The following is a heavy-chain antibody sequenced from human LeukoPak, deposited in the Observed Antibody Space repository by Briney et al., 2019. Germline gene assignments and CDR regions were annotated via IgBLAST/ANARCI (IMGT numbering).Heavy chain of an antibody. CDR2: INHSGST. CDR1: GGSFSGYY. V-gene: IGHV4-34*01. CDR3: ARGVAAAAFSDY. Sequence: SETLSLTCAVYGGSFSGYYWSWIRQPPGKGLEWIGEINHSGSTNYNPSLKSRVTISVDTSKNQFSLKLSSVTAADTAVYYCARGVAAAAFSDYWGQGTLVTVSS. D-gene: IGHD6-13*01. J-gene: IGHJ4*02.